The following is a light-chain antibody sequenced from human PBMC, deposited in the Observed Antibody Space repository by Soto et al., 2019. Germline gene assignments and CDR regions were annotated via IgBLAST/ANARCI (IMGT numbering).Light chain of an antibody. V-gene: IGLV1-44*01. CDR3: AAWDDSLNGLYV. CDR1: SSNIGSNT. Sequence: QSVLTQPPSASGTPGQRVTISCSGSSSNIGSNTVNWYQQLPGTAPKLLIYSNNQRPSEVPDRFSGSNSATSASLAISGLQYEDEADYYCAAWDDSLNGLYVFATGTKVTVL. J-gene: IGLJ1*01. CDR2: SNN.